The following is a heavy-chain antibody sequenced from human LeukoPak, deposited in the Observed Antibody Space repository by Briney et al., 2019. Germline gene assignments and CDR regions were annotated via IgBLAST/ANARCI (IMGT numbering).Heavy chain of an antibody. CDR1: GASMRSETHY. D-gene: IGHD3-10*01. CDR2: IYYSGST. CDR3: ARENTVRGVIYWFDP. V-gene: IGHV4-31*03. Sequence: SETLSLTCNVSGASMRSETHYWSWLRQHPGKGLEWIGYIYYSGSTYYNPSLKSRVTISVDTSKNQFSLKLSSVTAADTAVYYCARENTVRGVIYWFDPWGQGTLVTVSS. J-gene: IGHJ5*02.